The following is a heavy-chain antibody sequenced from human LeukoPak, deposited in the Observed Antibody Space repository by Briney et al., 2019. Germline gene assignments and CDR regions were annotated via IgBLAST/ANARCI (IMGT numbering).Heavy chain of an antibody. CDR3: ARDRVGAFRYYFDY. CDR1: GYTFIDYY. V-gene: IGHV1-2*02. Sequence: ASVKVSCKASGYTFIDYYIHWVRQAPGQGLEWMGWINPNSGGTNYAQKFQGRVTMTRDTSISTAYMEVSRLRSEDTAVYYCARDRVGAFRYYFDYWGQGTLVTVSS. J-gene: IGHJ4*02. CDR2: INPNSGGT. D-gene: IGHD1-14*01.